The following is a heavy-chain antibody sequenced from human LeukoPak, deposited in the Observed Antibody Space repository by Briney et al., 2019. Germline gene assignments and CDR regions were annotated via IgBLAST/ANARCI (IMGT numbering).Heavy chain of an antibody. V-gene: IGHV3-7*03. Sequence: GGSLRLSCAASGFTFSSYAMSWVRQAPGKGLEWVANIKQDGSEKNYVDSVKGRFTISRDNAKNSLYLQMNNLRVEDTAMYYCAGGTGFIIKDWGQGTLVTVSS. CDR1: GFTFSSYA. J-gene: IGHJ4*02. CDR3: AGGTGFIIKD. CDR2: IKQDGSEK. D-gene: IGHD3-9*01.